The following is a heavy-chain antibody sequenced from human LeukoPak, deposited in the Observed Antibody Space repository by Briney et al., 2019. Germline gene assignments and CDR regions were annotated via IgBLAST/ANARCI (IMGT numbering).Heavy chain of an antibody. CDR2: IKPNSGGT. CDR1: GYTFTDYY. CDR3: ARALGPAEKPLNWFDP. D-gene: IGHD1-14*01. V-gene: IGHV1-2*02. Sequence: ASVKVSCKSSGYTFTDYYLHWVRQAPGQGLEWMGWIKPNSGGTDYAQKFQGRVTMTRDTSISTAYMELSGLKSDDTAVYYCARALGPAEKPLNWFDPWGQGTLVTVSS. J-gene: IGHJ5*02.